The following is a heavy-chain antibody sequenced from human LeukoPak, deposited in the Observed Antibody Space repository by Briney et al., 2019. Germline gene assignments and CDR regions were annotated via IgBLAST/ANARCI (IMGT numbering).Heavy chain of an antibody. Sequence: GSLRLSCAVSGFTVSGNYMSWVRQAPGKGLEWVSLIYSGGTTYYADSVKGRFTISRDNSKNTLYLQMNSLRAEDTAVYYCAKDQLRRIRGMDYWGQGTLVTVSS. V-gene: IGHV3-53*05. CDR3: AKDQLRRIRGMDY. CDR1: GFTVSGNY. CDR2: IYSGGTT. J-gene: IGHJ4*02. D-gene: IGHD3-10*01.